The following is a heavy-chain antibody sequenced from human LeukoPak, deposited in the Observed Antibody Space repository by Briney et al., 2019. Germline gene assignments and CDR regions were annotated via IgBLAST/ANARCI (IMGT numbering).Heavy chain of an antibody. V-gene: IGHV3-48*01. Sequence: PGGSLRLSCAASGFTFSSYSMNWVRQAPGKRLEWVSYISSSSSTIYYADSVKGRFTISRDNAKNSLYLQMNSLRAEDTAVYYCARDDDSSGYYLYYFDYWGQGTLVTVSS. CDR3: ARDDDSSGYYLYYFDY. J-gene: IGHJ4*02. CDR1: GFTFSSYS. CDR2: ISSSSSTI. D-gene: IGHD3-22*01.